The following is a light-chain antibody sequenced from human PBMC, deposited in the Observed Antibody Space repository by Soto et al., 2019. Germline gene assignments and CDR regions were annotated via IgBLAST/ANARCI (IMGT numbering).Light chain of an antibody. CDR2: RHD. V-gene: IGLV1-44*01. CDR3: ASWDDGLSGWV. Sequence: QAVVTQPPSASATPGQRVTISCSGSRSNIGSNSVSWYQQVPGMAPKLLIYRHDQRPSGVPDRFSGSKSATSASLAISGLQSEDEADYYCASWDDGLSGWVFGGGTKLTVL. CDR1: RSNIGSNS. J-gene: IGLJ3*02.